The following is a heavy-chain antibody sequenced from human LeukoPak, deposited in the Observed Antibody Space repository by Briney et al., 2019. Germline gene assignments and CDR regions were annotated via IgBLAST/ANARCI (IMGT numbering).Heavy chain of an antibody. CDR2: MSYDGINK. Sequence: GGSLRLSCAASTFIFSRYAMHWVRQAPGKGLEWVAVMSYDGINKYYADSVKGRFTISRDNSKNTLYLQMNSLRAEDTAVYYCARIVVPAASYYYYGMDVWGQGTTVTVSS. V-gene: IGHV3-30-3*01. D-gene: IGHD2-2*01. CDR3: ARIVVPAASYYYYGMDV. CDR1: TFIFSRYA. J-gene: IGHJ6*02.